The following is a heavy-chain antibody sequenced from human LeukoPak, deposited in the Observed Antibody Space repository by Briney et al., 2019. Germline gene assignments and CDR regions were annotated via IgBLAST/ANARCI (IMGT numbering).Heavy chain of an antibody. CDR3: ARAGGKMGAVPDY. CDR1: GGTFSSYA. J-gene: IGHJ4*02. CDR2: IIPILGIA. V-gene: IGHV1-69*04. D-gene: IGHD1-26*01. Sequence: ASVKVSCKASGGTFSSYAISWVRQAPGQGLEWMGRIIPILGIANYAQKFQGRVTITADKSTSTAYMELSSLRSEDTAVYYCARAGGKMGAVPDYRGQGTLVTVSS.